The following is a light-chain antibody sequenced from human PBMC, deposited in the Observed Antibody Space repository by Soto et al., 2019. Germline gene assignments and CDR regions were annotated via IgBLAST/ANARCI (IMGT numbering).Light chain of an antibody. J-gene: IGKJ5*01. CDR1: QSVSSSY. V-gene: IGKV3D-20*02. CDR3: QQRHNWPIT. CDR2: GAS. Sequence: EIVLTQSPGTLSLSPGERAPLSCRASQSVSSSYLAWYQQKPGQAPRLLIYGASSRATGIPDRFSGSGSGTDFTLTISSLEPADFGVYYCQQRHNWPITFGQGTRLEIK.